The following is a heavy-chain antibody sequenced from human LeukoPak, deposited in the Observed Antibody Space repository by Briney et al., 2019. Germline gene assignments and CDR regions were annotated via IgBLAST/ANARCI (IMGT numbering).Heavy chain of an antibody. Sequence: GASVKVSCKASGYTFTGYYMHWVRQAPGQGLEWMGWINPNSGGTNYAQKFQGRVTMTRDTSISTAYMELSRLRSDDTAVYYCARVIILRGYDFWSGYYMPFDYWGQGTLVTVS. V-gene: IGHV1-2*02. CDR3: ARVIILRGYDFWSGYYMPFDY. CDR1: GYTFTGYY. D-gene: IGHD3-3*01. CDR2: INPNSGGT. J-gene: IGHJ4*02.